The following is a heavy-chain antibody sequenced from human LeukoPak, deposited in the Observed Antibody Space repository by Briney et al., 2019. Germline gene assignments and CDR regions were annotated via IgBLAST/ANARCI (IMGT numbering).Heavy chain of an antibody. CDR2: IISTSSTI. D-gene: IGHD6-6*01. Sequence: GGSLRLSCAASGFTFSSYSMHWVRQAPGEGLEWVSYIISTSSTIFYADSVKGRFTTSRDNAKNSLYLQMNSLRAEDTAVYYCARGAWSSMAAPLDYWGQGTLVTVSS. V-gene: IGHV3-48*04. CDR1: GFTFSSYS. CDR3: ARGAWSSMAAPLDY. J-gene: IGHJ4*02.